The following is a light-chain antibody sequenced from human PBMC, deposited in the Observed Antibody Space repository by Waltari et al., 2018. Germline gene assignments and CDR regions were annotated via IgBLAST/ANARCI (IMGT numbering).Light chain of an antibody. CDR2: EAS. V-gene: IGKV3-11*01. J-gene: IGKJ4*01. Sequence: EIVLTQSPATLSLSPGERATLSCRASQSVSSSLAWYQRKPGQAPRLLIYEASIRATGIPARFRGSGSGADFTLTISRLEPEDFAVYYCQQRYNWRTFGGGTKVELK. CDR3: QQRYNWRT. CDR1: QSVSSS.